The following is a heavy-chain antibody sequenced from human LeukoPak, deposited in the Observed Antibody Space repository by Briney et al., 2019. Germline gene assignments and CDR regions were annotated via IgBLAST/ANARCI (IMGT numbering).Heavy chain of an antibody. D-gene: IGHD3-16*01. CDR3: AKDGGY. V-gene: IGHV3-30*18. CDR2: ISYDGSNK. J-gene: IGHJ4*02. Sequence: GGSLRLSCAASGFTFSSYGMHWVRQAPGKGLEWVAVISYDGSNKYYADSVKGRFTISRDNSKNTLYLQMNSLRAEDTAVYYCAKDGGYWGQGTLVTVSS. CDR1: GFTFSSYG.